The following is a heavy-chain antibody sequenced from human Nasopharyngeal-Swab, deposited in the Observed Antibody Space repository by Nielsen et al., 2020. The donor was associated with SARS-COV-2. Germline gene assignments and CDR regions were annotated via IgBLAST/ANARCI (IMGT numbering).Heavy chain of an antibody. Sequence: GESLKISCAASGFTFSSYEMNWVRQAPGKGLEWVSYISSSGSTIYYADSVKGRFTISRDNVKNSLYLQMNSLRAEDTAVYYCARVGLHYYDSSGPFDYWGQGTLVTVSS. CDR1: GFTFSSYE. D-gene: IGHD3-22*01. CDR3: ARVGLHYYDSSGPFDY. V-gene: IGHV3-48*03. J-gene: IGHJ4*02. CDR2: ISSSGSTI.